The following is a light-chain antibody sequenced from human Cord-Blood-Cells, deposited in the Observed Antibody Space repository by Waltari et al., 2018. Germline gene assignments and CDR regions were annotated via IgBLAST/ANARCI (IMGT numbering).Light chain of an antibody. J-gene: IGLJ3*02. CDR3: SSDTSSSTWV. CDR1: SSEVGGYNY. V-gene: IGLV2-14*03. Sequence: QSPLTQPASVSGSPGHPITISRPGTSSEVGGYNYVSWYQPHQGKAPKLMIYDVSNRPSGVSKRFSGSKSGNTASLTISGLQAEDEADYYCSSDTSSSTWVFGGGTKLTVL. CDR2: DVS.